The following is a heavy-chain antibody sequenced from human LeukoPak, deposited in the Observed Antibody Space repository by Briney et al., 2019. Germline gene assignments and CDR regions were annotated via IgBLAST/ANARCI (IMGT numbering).Heavy chain of an antibody. CDR1: GFTFSSYG. CDR2: ISYDGSNK. D-gene: IGHD3-3*01. Sequence: GGSLRLSCAASGFTFSSYGMHWVRQAPGKGLGWVAVISYDGSNKYYADSVKGRFTISRDNSKNTLYLQMNSLRAEDTAVYYCARDHGALLEWLSSYYFDYWGQGTLVTVSS. CDR3: ARDHGALLEWLSSYYFDY. V-gene: IGHV3-30*19. J-gene: IGHJ4*02.